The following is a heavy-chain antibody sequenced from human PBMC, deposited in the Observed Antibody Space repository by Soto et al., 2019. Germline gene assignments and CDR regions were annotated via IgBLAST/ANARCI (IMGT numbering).Heavy chain of an antibody. CDR3: ARDRGVAPPVAGNTHYYYYMDV. CDR1: GYSFTNYG. J-gene: IGHJ6*03. D-gene: IGHD6-19*01. V-gene: IGHV1-18*01. CDR2: ISAYNGNT. Sequence: QDRLVQSGVEVKKPGASVRVSCKASGYSFTNYGITWVRQAPGQGFEWMGWISAYNGNTNYAQKFQGRLTLTTDASTITAYLELRSLRSDDTAVYYCARDRGVAPPVAGNTHYYYYMDVWGKGTTVTVSS.